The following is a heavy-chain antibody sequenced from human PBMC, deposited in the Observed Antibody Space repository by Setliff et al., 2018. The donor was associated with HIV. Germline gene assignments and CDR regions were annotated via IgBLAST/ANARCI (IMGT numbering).Heavy chain of an antibody. CDR3: AKLLPAADMAREIDS. CDR1: GDSISRRIYY. V-gene: IGHV4-39*01. CDR2: FYYSGSS. D-gene: IGHD2-2*01. Sequence: PSETLSLTCTVSGDSISRRIYYWGWIRQPPGKELEWIGNFYYSGSSHYNPSLKSRVTISVDTSKNQFSLKLISVSAADTAVYYCAKLLPAADMAREIDSWGQGTLVTVSS. J-gene: IGHJ4*02.